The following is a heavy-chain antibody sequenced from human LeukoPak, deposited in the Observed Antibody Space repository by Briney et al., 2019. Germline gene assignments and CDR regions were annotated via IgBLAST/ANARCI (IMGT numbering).Heavy chain of an antibody. V-gene: IGHV5-51*01. Sequence: GESLKISCKASEYSFTSYWIGWVRQMPGKGLEWMGIIYPGDSDTRYSPSFQSQVTISADKSISTAYLQWSSLKASDTAMYYCARQAPGYYFDYWGQGTLVTVSS. CDR2: IYPGDSDT. J-gene: IGHJ4*02. D-gene: IGHD1-14*01. CDR1: EYSFTSYW. CDR3: ARQAPGYYFDY.